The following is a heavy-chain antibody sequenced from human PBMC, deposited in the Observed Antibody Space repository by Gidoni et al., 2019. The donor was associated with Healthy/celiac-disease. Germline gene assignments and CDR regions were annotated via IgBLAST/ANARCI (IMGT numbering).Heavy chain of an antibody. CDR2: IKSKTDGGTT. CDR3: TTDVYDSSGWLDAFDI. J-gene: IGHJ3*02. V-gene: IGHV3-15*07. Sequence: EVQLVESGGGLVKPGGSLRLSCAASGFTFSNAWMNWVRQAPGKGLEWVGRIKSKTDGGTTDYAAPVKGRFTISRDDSKNTLYLQMNSLKTEDTAVYYCTTDVYDSSGWLDAFDIWGQGTMVTVSS. D-gene: IGHD3-22*01. CDR1: GFTFSNAW.